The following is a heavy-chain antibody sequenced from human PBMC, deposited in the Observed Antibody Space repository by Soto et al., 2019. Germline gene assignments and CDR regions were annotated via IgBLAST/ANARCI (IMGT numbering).Heavy chain of an antibody. CDR1: GGSFSPNY. D-gene: IGHD7-27*01. CDR2: VSDSGST. CDR3: ARRWGTSFDF. J-gene: IGHJ4*02. V-gene: IGHV4-39*07. Sequence: SETLSLTCTVSGGSFSPNYWAWIRQPPGKGLEWIGSVSDSGSTCYNPSLKSRVTISVDTSKNQFSLKVSSVTAADTAVYYCARRWGTSFDFWGQGTLVTVSS.